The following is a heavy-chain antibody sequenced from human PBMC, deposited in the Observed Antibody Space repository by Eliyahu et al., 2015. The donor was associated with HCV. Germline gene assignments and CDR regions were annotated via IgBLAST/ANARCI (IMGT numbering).Heavy chain of an antibody. CDR3: VRGLYGSGTYYFNY. D-gene: IGHD3-10*01. J-gene: IGHJ4*02. V-gene: IGHV3-33*01. Sequence: SYGMHWVRQAPGKGLEWVAIIWFDGSKTYYADSVKGRFTISRDNSKNTLYLQMNSLRAEDTAVYYCVRGLYGSGTYYFNYWGQGTLVTVSS. CDR2: IWFDGSKT. CDR1: SYG.